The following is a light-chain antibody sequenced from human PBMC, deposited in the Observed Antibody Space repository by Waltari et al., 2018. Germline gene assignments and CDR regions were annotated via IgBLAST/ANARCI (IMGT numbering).Light chain of an antibody. Sequence: EIVLTQSPGTLSLSPGERATLSCRASQSVSSSYLAWYQQKPGQTPRLRIYGASSRATCIPDRFSGSGSGTDFTLTISRLEPEDFTVYYCQQYGSSPRTFGQGTKVEIK. CDR2: GAS. V-gene: IGKV3-20*01. CDR3: QQYGSSPRT. J-gene: IGKJ1*01. CDR1: QSVSSSY.